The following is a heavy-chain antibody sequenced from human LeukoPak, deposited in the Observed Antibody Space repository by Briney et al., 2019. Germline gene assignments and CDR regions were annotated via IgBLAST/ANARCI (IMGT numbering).Heavy chain of an antibody. D-gene: IGHD5-12*01. J-gene: IGHJ4*02. Sequence: ASVKVSCKASGYTFTSYGISWVRQAPGQGLEWMGWISAYNGNTIYAQKFQGRVTMTEDTSTDTAYMELSSLRSEDTAVYYCATDRRVDGSGYDSLFDYWGQGTLVTVSS. CDR3: ATDRRVDGSGYDSLFDY. CDR1: GYTFTSYG. V-gene: IGHV1-18*01. CDR2: ISAYNGNT.